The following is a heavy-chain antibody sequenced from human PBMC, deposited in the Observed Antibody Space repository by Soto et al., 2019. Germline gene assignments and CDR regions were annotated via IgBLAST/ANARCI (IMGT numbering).Heavy chain of an antibody. V-gene: IGHV4-31*03. J-gene: IGHJ5*02. CDR3: AREGSATTPGWFDP. CDR2: VYHSGTT. CDR1: GGSIISVGFS. D-gene: IGHD1-7*01. Sequence: SETLFLTCTVSGGSIISVGFSWIWIRHHPGKGLESIGYVYHSGTTYYNPSLESRATISVDTSKNQFSLKLSSVTAADTAVYYCAREGSATTPGWFDPWGQGIQVTVSS.